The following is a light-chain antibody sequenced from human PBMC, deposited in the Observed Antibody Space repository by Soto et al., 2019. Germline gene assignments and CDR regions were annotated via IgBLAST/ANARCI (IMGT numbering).Light chain of an antibody. V-gene: IGLV2-14*01. J-gene: IGLJ1*01. CDR1: SSDVGGYNY. Sequence: QSALTQPASVSGSPGQSITISCTGTSSDVGGYNYVSWYQQHPGKAPKLMIYEVSNRPSGVSNRFSGSKSGNTASLTISGLQAEDEADYYCSPYTSSCTLVVFGTGTKLTVL. CDR3: SPYTSSCTLVV. CDR2: EVS.